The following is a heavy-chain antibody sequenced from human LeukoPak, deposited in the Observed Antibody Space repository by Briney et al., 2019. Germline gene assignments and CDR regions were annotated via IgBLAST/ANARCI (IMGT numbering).Heavy chain of an antibody. J-gene: IGHJ5*02. V-gene: IGHV1-46*01. CDR2: INPSGGST. Sequence: ASVKVSCKASGYTFTSYYTHWVRQAPGQGLEWMGIINPSGGSTSYAQKFQGRVTMTRDTSITTAYMELSRLRSDDTAVYYCAREMTPVGGSPLIWFDPWGQGTLVTVSS. CDR3: AREMTPVGGSPLIWFDP. CDR1: GYTFTSYY. D-gene: IGHD4-23*01.